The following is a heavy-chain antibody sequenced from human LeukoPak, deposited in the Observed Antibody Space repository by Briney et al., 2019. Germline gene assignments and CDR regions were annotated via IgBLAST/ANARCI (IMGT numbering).Heavy chain of an antibody. Sequence: SVKVSCKASGGTFSSYAISWVRQATGQGLEWMGRIIPIFGTANYAQKFQGRVTITTDESTSTAYMELSSLRSEDTAVYYCARVAVAGNYYYYYMDVWGKGTTVTVSS. D-gene: IGHD6-19*01. CDR1: GGTFSSYA. J-gene: IGHJ6*03. CDR2: IIPIFGTA. V-gene: IGHV1-69*05. CDR3: ARVAVAGNYYYYYMDV.